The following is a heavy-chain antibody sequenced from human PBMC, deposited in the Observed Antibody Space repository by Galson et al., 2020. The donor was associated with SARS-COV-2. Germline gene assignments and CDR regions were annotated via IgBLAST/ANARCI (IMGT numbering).Heavy chain of an antibody. CDR1: GDSVRSAGIH. Sequence: SETLSLTFAVFGDSVRSAGIHWSWVRQPPGKGLEWLGHTYNNGNTKYNPSLQSRATFFVDTTKNQFALILNSVTAADTAVYYCTTYLEGAGGRGTWGQGTLVTVSS. CDR3: TTYLEGAGGRGT. V-gene: IGHV4-61*08. CDR2: TYNNGNT. D-gene: IGHD6-13*01. J-gene: IGHJ4*02.